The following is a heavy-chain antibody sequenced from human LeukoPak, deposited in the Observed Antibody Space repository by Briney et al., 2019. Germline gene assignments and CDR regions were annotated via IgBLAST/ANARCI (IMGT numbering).Heavy chain of an antibody. D-gene: IGHD6-19*01. V-gene: IGHV4-38-2*02. CDR1: GYSISSGYY. CDR2: IYHSGST. CDR3: ATLYSSGWYGGGDYFDY. J-gene: IGHJ4*02. Sequence: SETLSLTCTVSGYSISSGYYWGWIRQPPGKGLEWIGSIYHSGSTYYTPSLKSRVTISVDTSKNQFSLKLSSVTAADTAVYYCATLYSSGWYGGGDYFDYWGQGTLVTVSS.